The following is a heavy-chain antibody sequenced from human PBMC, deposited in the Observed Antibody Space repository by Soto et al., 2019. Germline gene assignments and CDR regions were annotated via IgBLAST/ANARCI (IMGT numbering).Heavy chain of an antibody. Sequence: SLKVSCKASGGTFSSYTISWVRQAPGQGLEWMGRIIPILGIANYAQRFQGRVTITADKSTSTAYMELSSLRSEDTAVYYCARDNRVPAATSYNWFDPWGQGTLVTVSS. J-gene: IGHJ5*02. V-gene: IGHV1-69*04. D-gene: IGHD2-2*01. CDR1: GGTFSSYT. CDR3: ARDNRVPAATSYNWFDP. CDR2: IIPILGIA.